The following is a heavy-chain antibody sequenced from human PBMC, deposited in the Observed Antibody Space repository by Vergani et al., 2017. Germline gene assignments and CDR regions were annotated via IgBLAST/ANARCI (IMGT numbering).Heavy chain of an antibody. CDR1: GFSLNTRGVS. CDR3: VYRKTEWGTTGCFYPFYYCSSMDV. D-gene: IGHD1-7*01. Sequence: QITLKESGPTLVKPTQTLTLTCTFSGFSLNTRGVSVAWLRQPPGKALDWLALIYWNDDQHYSPSLNNRVTITKDTSKNQVVLTMTNMDYVDTGTYYCVYRKTEWGTTGCFYPFYYCSSMDVWGRGATVGVSS. V-gene: IGHV2-5*04. J-gene: IGHJ6*03. CDR2: IYWNDDQ.